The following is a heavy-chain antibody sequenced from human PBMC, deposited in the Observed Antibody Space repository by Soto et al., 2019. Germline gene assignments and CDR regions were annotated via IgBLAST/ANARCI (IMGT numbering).Heavy chain of an antibody. D-gene: IGHD3-22*01. CDR2: IKQDGSEK. Sequence: EVQLVESGGGLVQPGGSLRLSCAASGFTFSSYWMSWVRQAPGKGLEWVANIKQDGSEKYYVDSVKGRFTISRDNAKNLMYLHMNSLRAEDTAVYYCARFYYDSSGYLPSPYYYYYGMAVWGQGTTVTVSS. CDR1: GFTFSSYW. J-gene: IGHJ6*02. CDR3: ARFYYDSSGYLPSPYYYYYGMAV. V-gene: IGHV3-7*04.